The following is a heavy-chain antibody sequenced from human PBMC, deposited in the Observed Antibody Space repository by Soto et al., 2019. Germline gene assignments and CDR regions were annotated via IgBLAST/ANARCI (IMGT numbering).Heavy chain of an antibody. D-gene: IGHD3-10*01. V-gene: IGHV4-34*01. J-gene: IGHJ4*01. Sequence: QVQLQQWGAGLLKPSETLSLTCAVYGGSFSGYYWSWIRQPPGKGLEWIGEINHSGSTNYNPSLKXXXXXSVDTSKNXXXLXLXXXXXXXXXXXXXARRSWGXXXXDXWGXXTL. CDR1: GGSFSGYY. CDR3: ARRSWGXXXXDX. CDR2: INHSGST.